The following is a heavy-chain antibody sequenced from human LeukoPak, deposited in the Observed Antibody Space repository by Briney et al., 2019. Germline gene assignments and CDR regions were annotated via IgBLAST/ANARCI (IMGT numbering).Heavy chain of an antibody. D-gene: IGHD1-26*01. Sequence: PSETLSLTCTVSGGSISSYYWSWIRQPPGKGLEWIGSIYYSGSTYYNPSLKSRVTISVDTSKNQFSLKLSSVTAADTAVYFCARTPRYSGNYYNAFDIWGQGTTVTVSS. CDR2: IYYSGST. CDR3: ARTPRYSGNYYNAFDI. V-gene: IGHV4-59*05. CDR1: GGSISSYY. J-gene: IGHJ3*02.